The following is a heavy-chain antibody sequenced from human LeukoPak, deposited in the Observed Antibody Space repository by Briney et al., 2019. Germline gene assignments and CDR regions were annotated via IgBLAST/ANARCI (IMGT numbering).Heavy chain of an antibody. V-gene: IGHV1-3*01. D-gene: IGHD3-10*01. CDR1: GYTFTNYA. Sequence: ASVKVSCKASGYTFTNYAIHWVRQAPGQRLEWMGWISAGTGDTKYSQNFQGRVTITRDTSASTVYMELSGLRSEDTAVYYCARAQRADLWAFDIWGQGTMVTVSS. CDR3: ARAQRADLWAFDI. CDR2: ISAGTGDT. J-gene: IGHJ3*02.